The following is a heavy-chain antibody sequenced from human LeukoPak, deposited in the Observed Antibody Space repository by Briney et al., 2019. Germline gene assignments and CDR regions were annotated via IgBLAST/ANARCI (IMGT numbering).Heavy chain of an antibody. Sequence: GGSLRLSCAASGFTFSSYAMHWVRQAPGKGLEWVAVISYDGSNKYYADSVKGRFTISRDNSKNTLYLQMNSLRAEDTAVYYCARAGDIVVVPAVKYFDYWGQGTLVTVSS. J-gene: IGHJ4*02. CDR2: ISYDGSNK. V-gene: IGHV3-30-3*01. CDR1: GFTFSSYA. CDR3: ARAGDIVVVPAVKYFDY. D-gene: IGHD2-2*01.